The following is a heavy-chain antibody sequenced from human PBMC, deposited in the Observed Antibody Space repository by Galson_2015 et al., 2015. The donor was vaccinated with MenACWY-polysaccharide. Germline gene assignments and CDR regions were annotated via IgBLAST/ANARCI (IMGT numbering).Heavy chain of an antibody. Sequence: SLRLSCAASGFTFRSYAMSWVRQAPGKGLEWVSAISDSGVTTYYADSVKGRFTVSRDNSKNTLYLQMNSLRGEDTAVYYCAKGRVSDWYDSWGQGTLVTVSS. V-gene: IGHV3-23*01. J-gene: IGHJ5*01. CDR3: AKGRVSDWYDS. CDR2: ISDSGVTT. D-gene: IGHD2-21*01. CDR1: GFTFRSYA.